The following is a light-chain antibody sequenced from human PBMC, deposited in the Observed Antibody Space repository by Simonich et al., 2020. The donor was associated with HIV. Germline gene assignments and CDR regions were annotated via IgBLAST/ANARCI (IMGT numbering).Light chain of an antibody. CDR2: WAS. V-gene: IGKV4-1*01. CDR1: PGVLYSSNTKNY. CDR3: HQYYSTPYT. J-gene: IGKJ2*01. Sequence: DIVMTQSPDSLAVSLGERATINCKSSPGVLYSSNTKNYLAWYQQKPGQPPKLLIYWASTRESGVPDRFSASGSGTDFTLTISSLQAEDVAVYFCHQYYSTPYTFGQGTKLEIK.